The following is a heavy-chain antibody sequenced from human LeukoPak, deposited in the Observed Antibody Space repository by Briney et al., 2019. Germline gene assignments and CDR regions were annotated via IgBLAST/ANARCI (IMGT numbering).Heavy chain of an antibody. CDR3: ASGSGYFFDY. CDR2: MYFSGST. Sequence: SETLSLTCTVSGASISRTSYYWGWIRQPPGKGLKWIATMYFSGSTYYNPSLKSRVTILVDTSKNQFSLKLSSVTAADTAVYYCASGSGYFFDYWGQGTLVTVSS. J-gene: IGHJ4*02. CDR1: GASISRTSYY. D-gene: IGHD1-14*01. V-gene: IGHV4-39*01.